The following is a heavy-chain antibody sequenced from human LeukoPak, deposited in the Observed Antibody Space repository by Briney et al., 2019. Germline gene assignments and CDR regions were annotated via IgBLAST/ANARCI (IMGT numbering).Heavy chain of an antibody. J-gene: IGHJ5*02. CDR3: AREYQLPIHNWFDP. D-gene: IGHD2-2*01. CDR1: GGSISSGSYY. Sequence: SETLSLTCTVSGGSISSGSYYWSWIRQPAGKGLEWIGRIYTSGSTNYNPSLKSRVTISVDTSKNQFSLKLSSVTAADTAVYYCAREYQLPIHNWFDPWGXGTLVTVSS. V-gene: IGHV4-61*02. CDR2: IYTSGST.